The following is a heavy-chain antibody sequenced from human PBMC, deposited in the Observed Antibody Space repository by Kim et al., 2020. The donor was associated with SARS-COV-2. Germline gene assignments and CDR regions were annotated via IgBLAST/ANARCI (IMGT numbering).Heavy chain of an antibody. J-gene: IGHJ5*02. D-gene: IGHD6-13*01. CDR1: GFTFSSYA. V-gene: IGHV3-23*01. Sequence: GGSLRLSCAASGFTFSSYAMSWVRQAPGKGLEWVSAISGSGGSTYYADSVKGRFTISRDNSKNTLYLQMNSLRAEDTAVYYCAKVGSSSWYKDPLVFDPWGQGTLVTVSS. CDR3: AKVGSSSWYKDPLVFDP. CDR2: ISGSGGST.